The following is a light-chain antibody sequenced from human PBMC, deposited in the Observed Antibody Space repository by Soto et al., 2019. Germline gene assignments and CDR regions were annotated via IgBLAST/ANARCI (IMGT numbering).Light chain of an antibody. CDR3: QQYGSSPLIS. CDR1: QTVSITY. Sequence: LTQSPGTLSLSPGESATLSCRASQTVSITYLTWYQQKPGQAPRLLIFGASKRATGIPDRFSGSGSGRDFTLTISGLEPEDFAVYYCQQYGSSPLISFGQGTRLEIK. J-gene: IGKJ5*01. V-gene: IGKV3-20*01. CDR2: GAS.